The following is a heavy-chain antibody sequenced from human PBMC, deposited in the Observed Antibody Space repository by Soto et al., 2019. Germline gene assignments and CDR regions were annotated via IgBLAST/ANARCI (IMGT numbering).Heavy chain of an antibody. D-gene: IGHD2-15*01. J-gene: IGHJ4*02. CDR2: IYYSGST. Sequence: PSETLSLTCTVSGGSISSSSYYWGWIRQPPGKGLEWIGSIYYSGSTYYNPSLKSRVTISVDTSKNQFSLKLSSVTAADTAVYYCARHADGGNWSEYFDYWGQGTLVTVSS. CDR1: GGSISSSSYY. V-gene: IGHV4-39*01. CDR3: ARHADGGNWSEYFDY.